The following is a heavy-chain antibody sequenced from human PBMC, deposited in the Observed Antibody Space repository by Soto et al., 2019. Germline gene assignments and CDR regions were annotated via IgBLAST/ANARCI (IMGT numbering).Heavy chain of an antibody. V-gene: IGHV3-33*01. CDR1: GFTFSSYG. J-gene: IGHJ6*02. Sequence: SLRLSCAASGFTFSSYGMHWVRQAPGKGLEWVAVIWYDGSNKYYADSVKGRFTISRDNSKNTLYLQMNSLRAEDTAVYYCARDERYYGMDVWGQGTKVTVSS. CDR3: ARDERYYGMDV. CDR2: IWYDGSNK.